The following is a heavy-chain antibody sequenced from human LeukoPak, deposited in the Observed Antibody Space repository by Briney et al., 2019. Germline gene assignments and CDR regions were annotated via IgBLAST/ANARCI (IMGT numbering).Heavy chain of an antibody. V-gene: IGHV3-33*06. Sequence: GTSLRLSCAPSGFTFSHYCVHWVRHAPGKGLECVAEIWSDGSKRYYGEPVKGRFTISRDNFQRTVYLQINSLRAEDTAVYYCAKDAQRGFDYSNSLDNWGQGTLVTVSS. D-gene: IGHD4-11*01. CDR1: GFTFSHYC. CDR3: AKDAQRGFDYSNSLDN. J-gene: IGHJ4*02. CDR2: IWSDGSKR.